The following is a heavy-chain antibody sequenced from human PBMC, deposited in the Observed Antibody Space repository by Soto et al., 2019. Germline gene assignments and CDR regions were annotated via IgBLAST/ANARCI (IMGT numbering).Heavy chain of an antibody. CDR3: ARDNYGDYSGTFPW. D-gene: IGHD4-17*01. CDR2: MNPNSGNT. CDR1: GYTFTSYD. Sequence: QVQLVQSGAEVEKPGASVKVSCKASGYTFTSYDINWVRQATGQGLEWMGWMNPNSGNTGYAQKFQGRVTMTRNTSISTAYMELRSLRSEDTAVYYCARDNYGDYSGTFPWWCQGTLVTVSS. J-gene: IGHJ4*02. V-gene: IGHV1-8*01.